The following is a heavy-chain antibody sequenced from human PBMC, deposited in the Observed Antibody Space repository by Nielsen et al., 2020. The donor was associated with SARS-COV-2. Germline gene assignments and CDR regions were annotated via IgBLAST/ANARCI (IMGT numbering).Heavy chain of an antibody. D-gene: IGHD6-13*01. CDR3: ARGKGSSWYRFDP. CDR1: GGSISSYY. CDR2: IYSSGST. J-gene: IGHJ5*02. Sequence: SEPLSLTCTVSGGSISSYYWSWIRQPPGKGLEWTGHIYSSGSTNYNPSLKSRVTLSLDTPKKQFSLKLSTATAADTAVYYCARGKGSSWYRFDPWGQGTLVTVSS. V-gene: IGHV4-59*13.